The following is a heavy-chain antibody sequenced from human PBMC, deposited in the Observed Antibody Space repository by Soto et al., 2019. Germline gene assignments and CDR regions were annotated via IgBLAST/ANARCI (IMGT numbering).Heavy chain of an antibody. Sequence: QLQLQESGPGLVKPSETLSLTCTVSGGSISSSSYYWGWIRQPPGKGLEWIGSIYYSGSTYYNPSLKSRVTISVAMSKNRFSLKLSSVTAADTAVYYCARHTPAISISDHWGQGTLVTVSS. CDR1: GGSISSSSYY. V-gene: IGHV4-39*01. J-gene: IGHJ4*02. CDR3: ARHTPAISISDH. D-gene: IGHD2-15*01. CDR2: IYYSGST.